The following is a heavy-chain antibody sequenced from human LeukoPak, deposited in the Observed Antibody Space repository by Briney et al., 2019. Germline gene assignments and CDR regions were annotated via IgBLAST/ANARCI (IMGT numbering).Heavy chain of an antibody. CDR3: ARDSIEVSFVGVIGTQKFDY. Sequence: GGSLRLSCAASGFTFSSYVMNWVRQAPGTGLEWVSYISSSGSTIYYADSVQGRFTISRDNAKSSLYLLMNSLRAEDTAVYYFARDSIEVSFVGVIGTQKFDYWGQGTLVTVSS. J-gene: IGHJ4*02. CDR1: GFTFSSYV. CDR2: ISSSGSTI. V-gene: IGHV3-48*03. D-gene: IGHD3-16*02.